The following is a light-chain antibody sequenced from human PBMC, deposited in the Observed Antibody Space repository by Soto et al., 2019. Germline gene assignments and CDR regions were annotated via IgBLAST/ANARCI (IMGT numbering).Light chain of an antibody. CDR1: QSVRSN. CDR3: QQRNNWPRST. V-gene: IGKV3-15*01. J-gene: IGKJ5*01. Sequence: EKVMTQSPATLSVSPGERATLSCRASQSVRSNLAWYQQKPGQPPRLLIYDASTRATGIPSRFSGSGSGTDFTLTISRLEPEDFAVYYCQQRNNWPRSTFGQGTRLEIK. CDR2: DAS.